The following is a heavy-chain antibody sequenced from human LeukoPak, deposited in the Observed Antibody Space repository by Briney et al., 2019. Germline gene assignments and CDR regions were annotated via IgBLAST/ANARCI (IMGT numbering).Heavy chain of an antibody. CDR1: GFPFSSHA. CDR3: ANEEVPNDY. CDR2: ISISADMT. V-gene: IGHV3-23*01. D-gene: IGHD4/OR15-4a*01. J-gene: IGHJ4*02. Sequence: GGSLRLSCEVSGFPFSSHATSWVRQAPGRGLEWVSGISISADMTYYADSVQGRFIISRDNSKNTVYLQMDSLRVEDTAVYYCANEEVPNDYWGQGTLVTVSS.